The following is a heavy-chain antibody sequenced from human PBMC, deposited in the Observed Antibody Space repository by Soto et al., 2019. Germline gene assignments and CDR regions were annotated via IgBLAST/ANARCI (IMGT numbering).Heavy chain of an antibody. J-gene: IGHJ4*02. D-gene: IGHD2-15*01. V-gene: IGHV3-30-3*01. CDR2: ISYDGSNK. Sequence: SLRLSCAASGFTFSSYAMHWVRQAPGKGLEWVAVISYDGSNKYYADSVKGRFTISRDNSKNTLYLQMNSLRAEDTAVYYCAREGWPPNFDYWGQGTLVTSPQ. CDR3: AREGWPPNFDY. CDR1: GFTFSSYA.